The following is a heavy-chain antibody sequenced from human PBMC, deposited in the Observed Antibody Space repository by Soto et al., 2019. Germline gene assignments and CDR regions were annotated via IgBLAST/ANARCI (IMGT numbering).Heavy chain of an antibody. J-gene: IGHJ6*02. CDR2: ISSSGSTM. Sequence: EVQLVESGGGLVQPGGSLRLSCAASGFTCSSYEMNWVRQAPGKGLEWVSYISSSGSTMYYADSVKGRFTISRDNAKNSLYLQMNSLRAEDTAVYYCARDYPTVNYYYGMDVWGQGTTVTVSS. CDR3: ARDYPTVNYYYGMDV. CDR1: GFTCSSYE. V-gene: IGHV3-48*03. D-gene: IGHD4-4*01.